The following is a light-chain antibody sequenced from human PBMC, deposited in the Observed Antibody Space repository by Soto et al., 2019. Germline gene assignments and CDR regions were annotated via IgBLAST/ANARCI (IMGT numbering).Light chain of an antibody. J-gene: IGKJ3*01. V-gene: IGKV3-15*01. CDR1: QSVSSD. CDR2: GAS. CDR3: QQYHDWPPIT. Sequence: EIVMTQSPDTLSVSPGEGVTLSCRASQSVSSDLAWYQQKPGQSPRLLMYGASTRATDIPARFSGSASGTEFTLTISSLQSEDVAIYYCQQYHDWPPITFGPGTKVEIK.